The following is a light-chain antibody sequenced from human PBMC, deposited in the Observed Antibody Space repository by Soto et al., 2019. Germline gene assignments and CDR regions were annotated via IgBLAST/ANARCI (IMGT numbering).Light chain of an antibody. CDR2: GAS. Sequence: EIQMTQSPSSLSASVGDRVTTTCRASQGISNYLAWYQQKPGKVPKLLIYGASTLQSGVPSRLSGSGSGTDFTLIINSLQPEDVATYYCQKYDSAPWTFGQGTKVEIK. V-gene: IGKV1-27*01. CDR1: QGISNY. CDR3: QKYDSAPWT. J-gene: IGKJ1*01.